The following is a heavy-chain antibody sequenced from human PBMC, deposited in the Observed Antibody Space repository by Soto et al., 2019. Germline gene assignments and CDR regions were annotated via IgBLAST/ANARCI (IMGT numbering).Heavy chain of an antibody. D-gene: IGHD3-22*01. CDR2: ISYDGVNE. CDR3: ATGHRGLTGLPAVITAPGSFDP. CDR1: GFTFGVYN. Sequence: QVRLEESGGGVVQPGRSLRLSCASSGFTFGVYNMQWVRQAPGKGLECVSVISYDGVNEYYADSVKGRFTISRDNSENQLFLQLNSLRPEDSGVYYCATGHRGLTGLPAVITAPGSFDPWGQGAQVSVFS. V-gene: IGHV3-30*03. J-gene: IGHJ5*01.